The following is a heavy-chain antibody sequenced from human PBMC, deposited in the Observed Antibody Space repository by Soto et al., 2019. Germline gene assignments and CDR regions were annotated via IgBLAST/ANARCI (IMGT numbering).Heavy chain of an antibody. CDR3: ARDKITGLFDY. CDR1: GGSFSGYY. V-gene: IGHV4-34*01. Sequence: SETLSLTCAVYGGSFSGYYWTWIRQPPGTGLEWSGEINHSGSTNYNPSLKSRVTISVDTSKNQFSLKLTSVTAADTAVYYCARDKITGLFDYWGQGTLVTVSS. D-gene: IGHD2-8*02. J-gene: IGHJ4*02. CDR2: INHSGST.